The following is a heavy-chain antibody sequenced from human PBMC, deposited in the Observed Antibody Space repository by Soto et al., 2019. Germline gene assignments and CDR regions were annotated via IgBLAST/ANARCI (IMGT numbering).Heavy chain of an antibody. CDR1: GFTFSSYG. V-gene: IGHV3-30*18. Sequence: PGGSLRLSCAASGFTFSSYGMHWVRQAPGKGLEWVAVISYDGSNKYYADSVKGRFTISRDNSKNTLYLQMNSLRAEDTAVYYCAKDPDSSGWLNYFDYWGQGTLVTVSS. CDR2: ISYDGSNK. CDR3: AKDPDSSGWLNYFDY. J-gene: IGHJ4*02. D-gene: IGHD6-19*01.